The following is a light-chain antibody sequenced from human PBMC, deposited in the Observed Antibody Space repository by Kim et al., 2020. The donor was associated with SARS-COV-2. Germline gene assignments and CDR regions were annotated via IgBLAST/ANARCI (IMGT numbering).Light chain of an antibody. Sequence: GQAITTSCTGTSSDVGGSNYVSWYQQSSGKAPKLIIYDVTKRPSGVPDRFSGSKSGNTASLTISGLQAEDEADYYCCSYAGSYTWVFGGGTQLTVL. V-gene: IGLV2-11*01. J-gene: IGLJ3*02. CDR3: CSYAGSYTWV. CDR2: DVT. CDR1: SSDVGGSNY.